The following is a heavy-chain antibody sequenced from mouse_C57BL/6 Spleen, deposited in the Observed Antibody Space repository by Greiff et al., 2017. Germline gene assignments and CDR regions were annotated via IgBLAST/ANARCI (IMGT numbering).Heavy chain of an antibody. CDR2: IDPSDSET. V-gene: IGHV1-52*01. CDR1: GYTFTSYW. Sequence: VQLLQPGAELVRPGSSVKLSCKASGYTFTSYWMHWVKQRPIQGLEWVGNIDPSDSETHSNQKFKDKATLTVDKSSSTAYMQLSSLTSEASAVSYCARGYYGSSSYFDYWGQGTTLTVSS. D-gene: IGHD1-1*01. CDR3: ARGYYGSSSYFDY. J-gene: IGHJ2*01.